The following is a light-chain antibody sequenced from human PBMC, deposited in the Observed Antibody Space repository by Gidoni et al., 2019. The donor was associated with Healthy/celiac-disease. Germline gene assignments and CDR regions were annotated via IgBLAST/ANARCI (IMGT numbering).Light chain of an antibody. J-gene: IGLJ1*01. CDR1: NIGRKS. CDR3: QVWDSSSDHPIYV. CDR2: YAS. Sequence: SYVLTQPPPVSVAPGNTARITCGGNNIGRKSVNWYQQKPGQAPVLVIYYASDRPSGIPERFSGSNSGNTATLTISRVEAGDEAEYYCQVWDSSSDHPIYVFGTGTKVTVL. V-gene: IGLV3-21*04.